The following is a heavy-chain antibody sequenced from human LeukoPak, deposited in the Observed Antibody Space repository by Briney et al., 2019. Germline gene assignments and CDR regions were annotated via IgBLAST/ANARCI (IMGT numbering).Heavy chain of an antibody. V-gene: IGHV1-2*02. Sequence: ASVKVSCKASGYTFTGYYMHWVRQAPGQGLEWMGWINPNSGGTNYAQKFQGRVTMTRDTSISTAYMELSRLRSDDTDVYYCARDPARVRPLRGHSYGYDDYWGQGTLVTVSS. J-gene: IGHJ4*02. D-gene: IGHD5-18*01. CDR1: GYTFTGYY. CDR2: INPNSGGT. CDR3: ARDPARVRPLRGHSYGYDDY.